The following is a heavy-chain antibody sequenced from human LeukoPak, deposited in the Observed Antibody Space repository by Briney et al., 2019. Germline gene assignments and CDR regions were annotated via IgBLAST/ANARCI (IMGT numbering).Heavy chain of an antibody. D-gene: IGHD2-2*01. CDR2: IYYSGST. J-gene: IGHJ6*03. CDR1: GGSISSHY. V-gene: IGHV4-59*11. Sequence: SETLSLTCTVSGGSISSHYWSWIRQPPGKGLEWIGYIYYSGSTNYNPSLKSRVTISVDTSKNQFSLKLSSVTAADTAVYYCARRGSRRGTYYYYYYYMDVWGKGTTVTVSS. CDR3: ARRGSRRGTYYYYYYYMDV.